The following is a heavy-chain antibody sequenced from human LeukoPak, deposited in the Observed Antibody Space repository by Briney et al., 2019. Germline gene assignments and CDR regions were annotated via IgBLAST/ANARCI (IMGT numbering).Heavy chain of an antibody. Sequence: GASVKVSCKASGYTFTGYYMHWVRQAPGQGLEWMGRINPNSGGTNYAQKFQGRVTMTRDTSISTAYMELSRLRSDDTAVYYCARVLFRDYDWLGYWGQGTLVTVSS. CDR1: GYTFTGYY. J-gene: IGHJ4*02. V-gene: IGHV1-2*06. CDR2: INPNSGGT. D-gene: IGHD5-12*01. CDR3: ARVLFRDYDWLGY.